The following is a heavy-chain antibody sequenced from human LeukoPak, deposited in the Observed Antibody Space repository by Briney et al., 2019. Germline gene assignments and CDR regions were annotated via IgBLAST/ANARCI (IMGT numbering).Heavy chain of an antibody. D-gene: IGHD1-26*01. CDR3: ARWARYSGSYYYAFDI. CDR2: IIPIFGTA. Sequence: ASVKVSCKASGGTFSSYAISWVRQAPGQGLEWMGGIIPIFGTANYAQKFQGRVTITTDEPTSTAYMELSSLRSEDTAVYYCARWARYSGSYYYAFDIWGQGTMVTVSS. J-gene: IGHJ3*02. CDR1: GGTFSSYA. V-gene: IGHV1-69*05.